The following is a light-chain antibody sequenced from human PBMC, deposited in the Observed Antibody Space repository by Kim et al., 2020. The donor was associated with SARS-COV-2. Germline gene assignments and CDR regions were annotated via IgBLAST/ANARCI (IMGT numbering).Light chain of an antibody. J-gene: IGLJ3*02. Sequence: VSPGQTASITCSGDKLGETFASWYQQKPGQSPVLLIYQDNKRPAGIPERFSGSNSGDTATLTIGGTPAMDEADYFCQAWDSNTAVFGGGTQLTVL. CDR2: QDN. CDR3: QAWDSNTAV. V-gene: IGLV3-1*01. CDR1: KLGETF.